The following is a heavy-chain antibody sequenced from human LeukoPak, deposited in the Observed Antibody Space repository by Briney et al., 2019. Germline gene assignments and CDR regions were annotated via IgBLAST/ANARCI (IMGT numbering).Heavy chain of an antibody. Sequence: ASVKVSCKASEYTIRNYYMHWVRQAPGQGLEGMGLINPRDESIDYAQNLEGRVTVTRDTSTSTVYLELTSLRSDDTAVYYCARELIGGGKAFDYWGQGTLVIVSS. D-gene: IGHD4-23*01. CDR2: INPRDESI. CDR1: EYTIRNYY. CDR3: ARELIGGGKAFDY. V-gene: IGHV1-46*01. J-gene: IGHJ4*02.